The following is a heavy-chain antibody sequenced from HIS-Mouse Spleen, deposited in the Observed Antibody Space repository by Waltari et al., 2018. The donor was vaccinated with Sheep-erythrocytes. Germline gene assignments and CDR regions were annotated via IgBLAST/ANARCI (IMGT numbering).Heavy chain of an antibody. J-gene: IGHJ3*02. CDR2: TNPNNGNT. CDR1: GYTFTSYD. CDR3: ARANIPQFAFDI. Sequence: QVQLVQSGAEVKKPGASVKVSCKASGYTFTSYDINWVRQATGQGLEWMGWTNPNNGNTGAAQRFQGRVTMTRNTSISTAYMELSSLRSEDTAVYYCARANIPQFAFDIWGQGTMVTVSS. D-gene: IGHD2-8*01. V-gene: IGHV1-8*01.